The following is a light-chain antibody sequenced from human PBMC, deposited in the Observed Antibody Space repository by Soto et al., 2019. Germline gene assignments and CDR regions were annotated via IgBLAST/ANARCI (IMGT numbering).Light chain of an antibody. CDR1: QSVNSN. V-gene: IGKV3-15*01. Sequence: EIVMTQSPATLSVSPGERATLSCRASQSVNSNLAWYQQKPGQAPRLLIYGASTRATGIPARFSGSGSGTEVTLTISSLHSEDYAVYYCHQYNNWPPWTFGQGTKVEIK. J-gene: IGKJ1*01. CDR2: GAS. CDR3: HQYNNWPPWT.